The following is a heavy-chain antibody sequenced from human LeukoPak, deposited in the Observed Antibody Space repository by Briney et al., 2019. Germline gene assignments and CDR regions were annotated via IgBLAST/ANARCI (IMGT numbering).Heavy chain of an antibody. V-gene: IGHV4-39*07. CDR3: ARVGFRRLYYYYYYMDV. CDR2: IYYSGST. D-gene: IGHD3-16*01. CDR1: GGSISSSSYY. J-gene: IGHJ6*03. Sequence: SETLSLTCTVSGGSISSSSYYWGWIRQPPGKGLEWIGSIYYSGSTYYNPSLKSRVTISVDTSKNQFSLKLSSVTAADTAVYYCARVGFRRLYYYYYYMDVWGKGTTVTISS.